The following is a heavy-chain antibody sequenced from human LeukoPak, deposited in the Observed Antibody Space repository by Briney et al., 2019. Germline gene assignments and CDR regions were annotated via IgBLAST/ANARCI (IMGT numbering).Heavy chain of an antibody. V-gene: IGHV1-2*02. CDR1: GYTFTGYY. CDR3: ARPDIGMADLDY. D-gene: IGHD6-19*01. CDR2: INPKRGGT. J-gene: IGHJ4*02. Sequence: ASVKVSCKASGYTFTGYYMHWVRQAPGQGLEWMGWINPKRGGTNYAQQFQGRVTMTRDTSLGTAYMELNRLRADDTAVYYCARPDIGMADLDYWGQGTLVTVSS.